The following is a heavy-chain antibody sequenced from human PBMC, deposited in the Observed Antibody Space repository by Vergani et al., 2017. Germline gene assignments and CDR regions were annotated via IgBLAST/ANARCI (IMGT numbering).Heavy chain of an antibody. D-gene: IGHD1-26*01. CDR2: INHSGST. CDR1: GGSISSGGYY. J-gene: IGHJ4*02. CDR3: ASRRVAVGATDY. Sequence: QVQLQESGPGLVKPSQTLSLTCTVSGGSISSGGYYWSWIRQPPGKGLEWIGEINHSGSTNYNPSLKSRVTISVDTSKNQFSLKLSSVTAADTAVYYCASRRVAVGATDYWGQGTLVTVSS. V-gene: IGHV4-31*03.